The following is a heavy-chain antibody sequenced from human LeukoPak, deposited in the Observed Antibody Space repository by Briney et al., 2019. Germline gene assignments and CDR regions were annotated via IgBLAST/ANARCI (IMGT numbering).Heavy chain of an antibody. J-gene: IGHJ4*02. V-gene: IGHV4-34*01. CDR1: GGSFSGYY. Sequence: SETLSLTCAVCGGSFSGYYWGWIRQPPGKGLEWIGEINHSGSTNYNPSLKSRVTISVDTSKNQFSLKLSSVTAADTAVYYCARGIEMATITNWGQGTLVTVSS. D-gene: IGHD5-24*01. CDR3: ARGIEMATITN. CDR2: INHSGST.